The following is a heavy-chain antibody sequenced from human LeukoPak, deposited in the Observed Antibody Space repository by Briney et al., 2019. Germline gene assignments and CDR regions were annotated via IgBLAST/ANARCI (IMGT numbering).Heavy chain of an antibody. V-gene: IGHV3-21*01. J-gene: IGHJ6*02. CDR2: ISSSSSYI. CDR1: GFTFSSYR. CDR3: ARDLSSSWFDGMDV. D-gene: IGHD6-13*01. Sequence: PGGSLRLSCAASGFTFSSYRMNWVRQAPGKGLEWVSSISSSSSYIYYADSVKGRFTISRDNAKNSLYLQMNSLRAEDTAVYYCARDLSSSWFDGMDVWGQGTTVTVSS.